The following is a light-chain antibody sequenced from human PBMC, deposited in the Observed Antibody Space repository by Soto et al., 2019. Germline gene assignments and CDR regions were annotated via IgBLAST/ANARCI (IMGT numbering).Light chain of an antibody. CDR3: QHYNNWPQT. V-gene: IGKV3-15*01. CDR2: GAS. CDR1: QSVSSN. J-gene: IGKJ2*01. Sequence: EIVMTQSPATLSVSPGERVTLSCRASQSVSSNLAWYQQKTGQAPRLVIYGASTRATGIPARFSGSGSGTEFTLTISSLQSEDFAVYYCQHYNNWPQTFGQGTKLEIK.